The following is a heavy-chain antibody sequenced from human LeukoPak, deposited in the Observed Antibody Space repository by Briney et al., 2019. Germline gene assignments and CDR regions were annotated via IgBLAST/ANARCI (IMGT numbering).Heavy chain of an antibody. CDR1: GFNFGSYS. V-gene: IGHV3-48*03. CDR3: ARDLYDSGFDY. CDR2: ISITGSTT. Sequence: GGSLRLSCAASGFNFGSYSMTWVRQAPGKGLEWVSYISITGSTTYYADSVKGRFTISRDNAKNSLYLQMNSLRAEDTAVYYCARDLYDSGFDYWGQGTLVTVSS. J-gene: IGHJ4*02. D-gene: IGHD3-22*01.